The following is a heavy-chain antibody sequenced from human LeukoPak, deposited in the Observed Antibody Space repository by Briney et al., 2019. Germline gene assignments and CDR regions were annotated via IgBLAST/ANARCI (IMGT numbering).Heavy chain of an antibody. Sequence: PGGSLRLSCAGSGFTFSNFPFHWVRQAPGKGLEYVSSIFSSGGGTYYANSVKGRVTISRDNSKDTLYLQMNSLRAEDTAVYYCARNGGGISLWGQGTLVTVSS. D-gene: IGHD3-10*01. CDR1: GFTFSNFP. CDR3: ARNGGGISL. J-gene: IGHJ4*02. V-gene: IGHV3-64*01. CDR2: IFSSGGGT.